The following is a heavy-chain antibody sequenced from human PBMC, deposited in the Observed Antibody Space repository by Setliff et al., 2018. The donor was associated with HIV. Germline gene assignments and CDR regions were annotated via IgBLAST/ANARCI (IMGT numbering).Heavy chain of an antibody. D-gene: IGHD2-15*01. V-gene: IGHV1-46*01. J-gene: IGHJ5*02. CDR3: ALASVVSTARWNH. Sequence: ASVKVSCKTSGYTFTNYYVHWVRQAPGQGLEWMGIINPSGGSTIYAQKFQDRVTMTRDTSTGTAYMDLSSLTSDDTAVYYCALASVVSTARWNHWGRGTLVTVSS. CDR1: GYTFTNYY. CDR2: INPSGGST.